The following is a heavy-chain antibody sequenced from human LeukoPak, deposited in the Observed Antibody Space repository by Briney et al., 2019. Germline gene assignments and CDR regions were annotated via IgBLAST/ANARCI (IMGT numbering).Heavy chain of an antibody. CDR1: GFAFNRCS. D-gene: IGHD1-7*01. CDR3: ARKAQYNGHYPLDY. V-gene: IGHV3-23*01. J-gene: IGHJ4*02. Sequence: PGGSLRLSCAASGFAFNRCSMNWVRQAPGKGLEWVSGTSDRGDYTYYADSVKGRFTISRDSSKNTLFLQMNSLRAEDTALYFCARKAQYNGHYPLDYWGQGTLVTVSS. CDR2: TSDRGDYT.